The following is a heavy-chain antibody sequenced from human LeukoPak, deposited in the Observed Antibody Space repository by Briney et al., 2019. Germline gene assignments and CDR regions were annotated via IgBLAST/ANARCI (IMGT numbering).Heavy chain of an antibody. Sequence: PGGSLRLSCAASGFTFGSYWMSWVRQAPGKGLEWVANIKQDGSEKYYVDSVKGRFTISRDNAKNSLYLQMNSLRAEDTAVYYCATVDYGGRPNFDYWGQGTLVTVSS. CDR1: GFTFGSYW. J-gene: IGHJ4*02. V-gene: IGHV3-7*01. CDR3: ATVDYGGRPNFDY. D-gene: IGHD4-23*01. CDR2: IKQDGSEK.